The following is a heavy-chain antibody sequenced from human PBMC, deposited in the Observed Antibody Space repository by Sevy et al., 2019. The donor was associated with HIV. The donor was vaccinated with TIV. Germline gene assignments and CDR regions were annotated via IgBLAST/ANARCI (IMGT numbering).Heavy chain of an antibody. CDR3: ARGALLWFGESHYYYGMDV. CDR2: ISGSGGST. CDR1: GFTFSSYA. J-gene: IGHJ6*02. D-gene: IGHD3-10*01. Sequence: GGSLRLSCAASGFTFSSYAMSWVRQAPGKGLEWVSAISGSGGSTYYADSVKGRFTISRDNSKNTLYLQMNSLRAEDIDVYYCARGALLWFGESHYYYGMDVWGPGTTVTVSS. V-gene: IGHV3-23*01.